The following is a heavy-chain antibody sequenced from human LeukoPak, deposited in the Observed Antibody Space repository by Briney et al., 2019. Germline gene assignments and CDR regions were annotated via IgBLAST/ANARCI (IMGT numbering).Heavy chain of an antibody. CDR1: GFTFSSYS. CDR3: ARDGYSFGSLDY. J-gene: IGHJ4*02. V-gene: IGHV3-33*08. Sequence: GGSLRLSCAASGFTFSSYSMYWVRQAPGKGLEWVAIIWSDGNNKYYADAVKDRFTISRDNSKNTMYLQMNSLSAEDTAVYYCARDGYSFGSLDYWGPGTLVTVSS. CDR2: IWSDGNNK. D-gene: IGHD5-18*01.